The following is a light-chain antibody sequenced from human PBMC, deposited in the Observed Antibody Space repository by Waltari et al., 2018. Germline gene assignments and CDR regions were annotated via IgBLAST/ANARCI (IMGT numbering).Light chain of an antibody. CDR3: SSFTNTNTWV. V-gene: IGLV2-18*02. CDR2: EVY. Sequence: QSALTQPPSVSGSPGQSVTISCTGTSSDVGNSNRVSWPQQPPGTAPKLMIYEVYNRPSGVPDRFSGSKSGNTASLTISGLQAEDEADYYCSSFTNTNTWVFGGGTKLTVL. J-gene: IGLJ3*02. CDR1: SSDVGNSNR.